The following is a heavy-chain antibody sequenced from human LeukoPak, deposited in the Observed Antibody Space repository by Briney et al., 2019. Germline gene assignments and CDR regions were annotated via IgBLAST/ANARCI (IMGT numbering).Heavy chain of an antibody. D-gene: IGHD6-19*01. J-gene: IGHJ4*02. CDR1: GGSISSGSYY. CDR3: ATGIAVAGTSDY. CDR2: IYTSGST. V-gene: IGHV4-61*02. Sequence: SETLSLTCTVSGGSISSGSYYWSWIRQPAGKGLEWIGRIYTSGSTNYNPSLKSRVTISVDTSKNQFSLKLSSVTAADTAVYYCATGIAVAGTSDYWGQGTLVTVSS.